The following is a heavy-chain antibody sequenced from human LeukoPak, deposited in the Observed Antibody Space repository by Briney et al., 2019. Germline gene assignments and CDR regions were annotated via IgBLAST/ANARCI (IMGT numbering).Heavy chain of an antibody. CDR1: GGSFSGYY. D-gene: IGHD3-10*01. J-gene: IGHJ4*02. CDR3: ARRTGRLRGYDY. CDR2: IDQSGTT. Sequence: PSETLSLTCVVYGGSFSGYYWSWIRQPPGKGLEWIGEIDQSGTTNYNPSLKSRVSISVDTSKNQFSLKLSSVTAADTAVYYCARRTGRLRGYDYWGQGTLVTVSS. V-gene: IGHV4-34*01.